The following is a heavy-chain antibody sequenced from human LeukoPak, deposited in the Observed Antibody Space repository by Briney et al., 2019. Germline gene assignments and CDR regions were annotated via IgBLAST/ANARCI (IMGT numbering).Heavy chain of an antibody. CDR3: ARGDMITFGGVPFDY. D-gene: IGHD3-16*01. J-gene: IGHJ4*02. CDR1: GGSFSGYY. CDR2: INHSGST. Sequence: PSETLSLTCAVYGGSFSGYYWSWIRQPPGKGLEWIGEINHSGSTNYNPSLKSRVTISVDTSKNQFSLKLSSVTAADTAVYYCARGDMITFGGVPFDYWGQGTLATVSS. V-gene: IGHV4-34*01.